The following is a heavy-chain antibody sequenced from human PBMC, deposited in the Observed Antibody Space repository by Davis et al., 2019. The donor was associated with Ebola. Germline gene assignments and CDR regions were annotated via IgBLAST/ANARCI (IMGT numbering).Heavy chain of an antibody. V-gene: IGHV3-23*01. D-gene: IGHD2/OR15-2a*01. CDR1: GFIFRNYV. CDR3: VKDSSNIWFDI. Sequence: GESLNTSCETSGFIFRNYVMSWVRQAPGKGLEWVSTFGTGGDTYYADSVKGRFAISRDNSRGTLYLQMNSLRVEVSAIYYCVKDSSNIWFDIWGQGTLVTVSS. J-gene: IGHJ3*02. CDR2: FGTGGDT.